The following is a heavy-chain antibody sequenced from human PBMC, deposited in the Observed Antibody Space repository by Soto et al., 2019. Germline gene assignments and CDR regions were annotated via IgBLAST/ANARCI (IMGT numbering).Heavy chain of an antibody. D-gene: IGHD6-13*01. CDR2: IYYSGST. Sequence: SETLSLTCTVSGGSISSGGYYWSWIRQHPGKGLEWIGSIYYSGSTYYNPSLKSRVTISVDTSKNQFSLKLSSVTAADTAVYYCASSNIAAAGFYYYGMDVWGRGTTVTVSS. CDR3: ASSNIAAAGFYYYGMDV. CDR1: GGSISSGGYY. J-gene: IGHJ6*02. V-gene: IGHV4-31*03.